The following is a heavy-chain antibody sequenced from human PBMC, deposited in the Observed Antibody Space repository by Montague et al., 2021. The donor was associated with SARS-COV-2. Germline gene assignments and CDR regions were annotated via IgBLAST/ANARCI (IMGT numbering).Heavy chain of an antibody. Sequence: SETLSLTCTVSGGSISSRSYYWGWIRQPPGKGLEWIGSIYYSGSTYYNPSLKSRVTISVDTSKNQFSLKLSTVTAVDTAVYYCARHGWGWLRLLRPFDYWGQGTLVTVSS. D-gene: IGHD5-12*01. CDR3: ARHGWGWLRLLRPFDY. CDR1: GGSISSRSYY. J-gene: IGHJ4*02. V-gene: IGHV4-39*01. CDR2: IYYSGST.